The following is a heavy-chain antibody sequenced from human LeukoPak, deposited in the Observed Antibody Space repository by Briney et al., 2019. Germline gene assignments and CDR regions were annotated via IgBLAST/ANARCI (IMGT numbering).Heavy chain of an antibody. CDR3: ARGAHYYDSSGHAFDI. CDR2: IDWDDDK. CDR1: GFSLSTSGMC. D-gene: IGHD3-22*01. J-gene: IGHJ3*02. Sequence: SGPTLVNPTQTLTLTCTFSGFSLSTSGMCVSWIRQPPGKALEWLARIDWDDDKYYSTSLKTRLTISKDTSKNRVVLTMTNMDPVDTATYYCARGAHYYDSSGHAFDIWGQGTMVTVSS. V-gene: IGHV2-70*11.